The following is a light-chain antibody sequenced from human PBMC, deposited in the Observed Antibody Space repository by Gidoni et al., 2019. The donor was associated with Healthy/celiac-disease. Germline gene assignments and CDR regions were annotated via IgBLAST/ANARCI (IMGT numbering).Light chain of an antibody. J-gene: IGKJ1*01. CDR2: KAS. CDR3: QQYNSYPWT. V-gene: IGKV1-5*03. Sequence: DIQMTQSPSTLSASVGDRVTITCRASQSISSLLAWYQQKPGKAPKLLIYKASSLESVVPSRFSGSGSGTEFTLTISILQPDVFATYYCQQYNSYPWTFGQGTKVEIK. CDR1: QSISSL.